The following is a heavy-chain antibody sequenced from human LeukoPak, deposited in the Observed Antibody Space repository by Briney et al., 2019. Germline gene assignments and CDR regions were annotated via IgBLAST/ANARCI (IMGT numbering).Heavy chain of an antibody. CDR2: INPNSGGT. V-gene: IGHV1-2*02. D-gene: IGHD2/OR15-2a*01. J-gene: IGHJ3*02. CDR3: ARDAGPSGDSNNAFDI. CDR1: GYTFTSYG. Sequence: GASVKVSCKASGYTFTSYGISWVRQAPGQGLEWMGWINPNSGGTNYAQKFQGRVTMTRDTSISTAYMELSRLRSDDTAVYYCARDAGPSGDSNNAFDIWGQGTMVTVSS.